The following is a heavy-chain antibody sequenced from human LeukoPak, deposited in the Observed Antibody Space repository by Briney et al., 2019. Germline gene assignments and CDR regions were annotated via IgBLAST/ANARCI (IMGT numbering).Heavy chain of an antibody. CDR1: GFTFSSYS. D-gene: IGHD1-26*01. Sequence: GGSLRLSCAASGFTFSSYSMNWVRQSPGKGLEWVSSISSSSSYIYYADSVKGRFTISRDNAKNSLYLQMNSLRAEDTAVYYCSRHGWELTPNVALDIWGQGTMVTVSS. CDR2: ISSSSSYI. V-gene: IGHV3-21*01. CDR3: SRHGWELTPNVALDI. J-gene: IGHJ3*02.